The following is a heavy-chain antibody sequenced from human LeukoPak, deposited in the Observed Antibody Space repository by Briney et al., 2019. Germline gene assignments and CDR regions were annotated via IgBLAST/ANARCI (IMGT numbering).Heavy chain of an antibody. Sequence: PGGSLRLSCAAFGCTFSSYDVHWVRQAPVKGLEWVAVISYDGSNKYYADSVKGRFTISRDNSKNTLYLQMNSLRAEDTAVYYCAKDGPRYSSSSSGNGMDVWGQGTTVTVSS. CDR2: ISYDGSNK. CDR3: AKDGPRYSSSSSGNGMDV. V-gene: IGHV3-30*18. D-gene: IGHD6-6*01. J-gene: IGHJ6*02. CDR1: GCTFSSYD.